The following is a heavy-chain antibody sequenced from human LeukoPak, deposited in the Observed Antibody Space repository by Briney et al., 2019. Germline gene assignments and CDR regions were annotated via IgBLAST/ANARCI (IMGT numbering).Heavy chain of an antibody. CDR1: GDRFTNYY. V-gene: IGHV1-46*01. Sequence: RASVKVSCKVSGDRFTNYYIHWVRQAPEPGLEWMGIINPSDGSTTYTQKFQGRVTMTADTSTSTVNMELSSLRSEDTAAYYCAPSVRSGGSYYFNYWGQGSLVTVSS. CDR2: INPSDGST. CDR3: APSVRSGGSYYFNY. D-gene: IGHD2-15*01. J-gene: IGHJ4*02.